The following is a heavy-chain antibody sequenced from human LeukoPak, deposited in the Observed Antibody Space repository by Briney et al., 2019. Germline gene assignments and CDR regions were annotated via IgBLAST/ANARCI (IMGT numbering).Heavy chain of an antibody. D-gene: IGHD3-22*01. CDR1: GGSISSGDYY. CDR2: IYYSGST. V-gene: IGHV4-30-4*08. J-gene: IGHJ5*02. CDR3: ARGISDSSGYYFFDP. Sequence: SETLSLTCTVSGGSISSGDYYWSWIRQPPGKGLEWIGYIYYSGSTYYNPSLKSRVTISVDTSKNQFSLKLSSVTAADTAVYYCARGISDSSGYYFFDPWGQGTLVTVSS.